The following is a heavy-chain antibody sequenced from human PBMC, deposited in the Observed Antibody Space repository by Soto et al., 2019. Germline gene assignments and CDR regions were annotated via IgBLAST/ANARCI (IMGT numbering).Heavy chain of an antibody. Sequence: EVQLLESGGDLIQPGGSLRLSCAASGFTFSSYAMSWVRQAPGKGLGWVSAISSSGVSTFYADSVKGRFTISRDNSRNTLYLQMNSLIAEDTAIYYCAKFQPMTQPRPYFDYWGQGTLVTVSS. D-gene: IGHD6-25*01. CDR1: GFTFSSYA. J-gene: IGHJ4*02. CDR2: ISSSGVST. V-gene: IGHV3-23*01. CDR3: AKFQPMTQPRPYFDY.